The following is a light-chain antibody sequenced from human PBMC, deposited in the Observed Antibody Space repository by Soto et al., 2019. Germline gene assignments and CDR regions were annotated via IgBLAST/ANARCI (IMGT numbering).Light chain of an antibody. CDR3: SSYTSSSTHYV. J-gene: IGLJ1*01. CDR1: SSDVGGYNY. V-gene: IGLV2-14*01. Sequence: QSVLTQPASVSGSPGQSITISFTGASSDVGGYNYVSWYLQHPGKAPKLMIYEVSNRPSGVSNRFSGSKSGNTASLTISGLQAEDEADYYCSSYTSSSTHYVFGTGTKVTVL. CDR2: EVS.